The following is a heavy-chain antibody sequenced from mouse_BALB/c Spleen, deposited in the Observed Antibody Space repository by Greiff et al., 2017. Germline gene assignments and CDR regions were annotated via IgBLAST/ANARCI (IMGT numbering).Heavy chain of an antibody. D-gene: IGHD1-1*01. Sequence: EVKVEESGPGLVKPSQSLSLTCSVTGYSITSGYYWNWIRQFPGNKLEWMGYISYDGSNNYNPSLKNRISITRDTSKNQFFLKLNSVTTEDTATYYCARWPYYYGPFAYWGQGTLVTVSA. J-gene: IGHJ3*01. CDR3: ARWPYYYGPFAY. CDR2: ISYDGSN. CDR1: GYSITSGYY. V-gene: IGHV3-6*02.